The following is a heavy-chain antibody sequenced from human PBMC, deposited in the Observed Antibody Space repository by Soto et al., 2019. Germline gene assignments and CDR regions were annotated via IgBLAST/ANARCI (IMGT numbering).Heavy chain of an antibody. D-gene: IGHD3-9*01. J-gene: IGHJ6*02. Sequence: SQTLSLTCAISGDSVSSNSAAWNWVRQSPSRGLEWLGRTYYRSKWYNDYAVSVKSRITINPDTSKNQFSLQLNSVTPEDTAVYYCAREVHYDIIGWENYYYYYGMDVWGQRTTVTVSS. CDR1: GDSVSSNSAA. V-gene: IGHV6-1*01. CDR2: TYYRSKWYN. CDR3: AREVHYDIIGWENYYYYYGMDV.